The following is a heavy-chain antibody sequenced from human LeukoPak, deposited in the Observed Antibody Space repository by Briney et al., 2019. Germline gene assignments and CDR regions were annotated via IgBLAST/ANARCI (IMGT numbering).Heavy chain of an antibody. V-gene: IGHV3-21*01. CDR2: ISSSSSYI. J-gene: IGHJ4*02. D-gene: IGHD3-22*01. Sequence: PGGSLRLSCAASGFTFSSYSMTWVRQAPGKGLEWVSSISSSSSYIYYADSVKGRFTISRDNAKNSLYLQMNSLRAEDTAVYYCARDLRNYDDYYFDYWGQGTLVTVSS. CDR1: GFTFSSYS. CDR3: ARDLRNYDDYYFDY.